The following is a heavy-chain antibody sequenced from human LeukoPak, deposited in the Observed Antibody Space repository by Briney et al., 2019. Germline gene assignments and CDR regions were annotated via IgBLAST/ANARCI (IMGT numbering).Heavy chain of an antibody. J-gene: IGHJ3*02. CDR3: AKEMQYGDYEFGEIDI. CDR1: GFTFDDYA. V-gene: IGHV3-9*01. CDR2: ISWNSGSI. Sequence: GGSLRLSCAASGFTFDDYAMPWVRQAPGKGLEWVSGISWNSGSIGYADSVKGRFTISRDNAKNSLYLQMNSLRAEDTALYYCAKEMQYGDYEFGEIDIWGQGTMVTVSS. D-gene: IGHD4-17*01.